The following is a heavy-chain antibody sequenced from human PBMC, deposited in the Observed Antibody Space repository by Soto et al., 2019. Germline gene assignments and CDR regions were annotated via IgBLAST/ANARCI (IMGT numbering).Heavy chain of an antibody. CDR1: GFTFSSYW. CDR2: IKQDGSEK. V-gene: IGHV3-7*05. J-gene: IGHJ4*02. D-gene: IGHD3-22*01. Sequence: GGSLRLSCAASGFTFSSYWMSWVRQAPGKGLEWVANIKQDGSEKYYVDSVKGRFTISRDNAKNSLYLQMNSLRAEDTAVYYCARGPGYYDSSGYYGYWGQGTLVTVSS. CDR3: ARGPGYYDSSGYYGY.